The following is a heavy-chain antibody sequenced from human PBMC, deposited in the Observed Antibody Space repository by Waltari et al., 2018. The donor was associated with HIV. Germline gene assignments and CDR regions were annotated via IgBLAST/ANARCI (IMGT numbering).Heavy chain of an antibody. CDR2: ISGSGGST. CDR1: GVTFISFA. D-gene: IGHD2-21*01. J-gene: IGHJ4*02. CDR3: AKDNRDPLGTLWY. Sequence: EVQLLESGGGLVQPGGSLRLSCTASGVTFISFAISWVRQAPGKGLEWVSFISGSGGSTYYADSVKGRFTISRDNSKNTLYLQMNSLRAEDTAVYYCAKDNRDPLGTLWYWGQGTLVTVSS. V-gene: IGHV3-23*01.